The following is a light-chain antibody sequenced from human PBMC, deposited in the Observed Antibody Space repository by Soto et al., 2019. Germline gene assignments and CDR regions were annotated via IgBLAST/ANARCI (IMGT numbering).Light chain of an antibody. J-gene: IGKJ2*01. CDR1: QAISNY. V-gene: IGKV1-33*01. CDR3: QQFFDFPFT. CDR2: DAA. Sequence: DIQMTQSPSSLSADVGDRVTITCQASQAISNYLNWFQQRPGRAPKLLISDAADLEAGVPSRFSGSGSGTDFTLPISSLQPEDFATYYCQQFFDFPFTFGQGTKLETK.